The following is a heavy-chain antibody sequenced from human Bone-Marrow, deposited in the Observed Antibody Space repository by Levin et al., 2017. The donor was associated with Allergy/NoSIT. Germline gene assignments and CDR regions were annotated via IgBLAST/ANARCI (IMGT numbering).Heavy chain of an antibody. Sequence: PSQTLSLTCTVSGGSISSSSYYWGWIRQPPGKGLEWIGTIYHSGSTYYNPSLKSRVTISIDMSKNQFSLKLSSVTAADTAVYYCAREVAYDGPSDYSGMDVWGQGTTVTVSS. D-gene: IGHD5-12*01. CDR2: IYHSGST. V-gene: IGHV4-39*07. CDR3: AREVAYDGPSDYSGMDV. CDR1: GGSISSSSYY. J-gene: IGHJ6*02.